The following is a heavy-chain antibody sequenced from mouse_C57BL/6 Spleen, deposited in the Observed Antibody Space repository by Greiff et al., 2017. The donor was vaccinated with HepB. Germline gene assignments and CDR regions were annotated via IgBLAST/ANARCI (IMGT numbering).Heavy chain of an antibody. CDR1: GFTFSSYA. D-gene: IGHD2-14*01. Sequence: EVKLMESGEGLVKPGGSLKLSCAASGFTFSSYAMSWVRQTPEKRLEWVAYISSGGDYIYYADTVKGRFTISRDNARNTLYLQMSSLKSEDTAMYYCTRGGTPAWFAYWGQGTLVTVSA. CDR2: ISSGGDYI. J-gene: IGHJ3*01. V-gene: IGHV5-9-1*02. CDR3: TRGGTPAWFAY.